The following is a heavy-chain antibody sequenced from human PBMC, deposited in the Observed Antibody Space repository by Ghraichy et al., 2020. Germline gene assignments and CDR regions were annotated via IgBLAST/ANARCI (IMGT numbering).Heavy chain of an antibody. D-gene: IGHD3-10*01. CDR3: ARSAALWFRANYYYYMDV. J-gene: IGHJ6*03. CDR1: GFIVNSNY. Sequence: GGSLRLSCAASGFIVNSNYMSWVRQAPGKGLEWVSGIDSGGSTYYADSVKGRFTISRDNSKNTLHLQMNNLRAEDTAVYYCARSAALWFRANYYYYMDVWGKGTTVTVSS. V-gene: IGHV3-53*01. CDR2: IDSGGST.